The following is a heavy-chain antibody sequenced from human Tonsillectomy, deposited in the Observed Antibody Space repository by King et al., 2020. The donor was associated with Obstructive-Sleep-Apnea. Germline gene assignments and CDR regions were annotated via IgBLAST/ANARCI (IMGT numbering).Heavy chain of an antibody. CDR1: GGSISSSDYY. V-gene: IGHV4-39*01. J-gene: IGHJ4*02. Sequence: QLQESGPGLVKPSETLSLTCTVSGGSISSSDYYWGWIRQPPGKGLEWNGSVYYSGSTYYNPSLKSRVTISVDTSKNQFSLRVNSVTAADTAVYYCARHGSGWKLFDYWGQGSLVTVSS. CDR3: ARHGSGWKLFDY. D-gene: IGHD6-19*01. CDR2: VYYSGST.